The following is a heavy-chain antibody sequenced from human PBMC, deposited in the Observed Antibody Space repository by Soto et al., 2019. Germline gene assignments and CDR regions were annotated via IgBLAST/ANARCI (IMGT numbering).Heavy chain of an antibody. CDR3: ARGKGMEENYYYYGLDI. Sequence: ASVKVSCKASGYTFSTYAMHWVRQAPGQSLEWMGWINGGTGQTRYSQRFQDRVTITRDTPASTANMELTSLTSEDTAVYYCARGKGMEENYYYYGLDIWGQGTTVTVSS. CDR1: GYTFSTYA. CDR2: INGGTGQT. J-gene: IGHJ6*02. D-gene: IGHD1-1*01. V-gene: IGHV1-3*01.